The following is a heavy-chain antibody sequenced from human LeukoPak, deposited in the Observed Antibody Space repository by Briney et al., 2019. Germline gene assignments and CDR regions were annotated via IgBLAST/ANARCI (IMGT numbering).Heavy chain of an antibody. Sequence: SETLSLTCGVSGGSVINTNWWTWVRQPPGKGLEWIGEVHLDGRTNYNPSLESRLTMSVDVSENQVSLKLTSVTAADTAVYYRAREGGFYRPLDYSGQGALVTVSS. V-gene: IGHV4-4*02. D-gene: IGHD3-3*01. CDR3: AREGGFYRPLDY. CDR2: VHLDGRT. J-gene: IGHJ4*02. CDR1: GGSVINTNW.